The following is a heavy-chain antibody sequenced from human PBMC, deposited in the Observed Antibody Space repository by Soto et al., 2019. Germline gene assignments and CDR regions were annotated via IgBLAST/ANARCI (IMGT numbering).Heavy chain of an antibody. V-gene: IGHV5-51*01. J-gene: IGHJ6*02. CDR1: GYSFIKLG. CDR3: VRMGFSGGGYLSYYYYGMDI. CDR2: IYPDESDT. Sequence: GQPQKISSKGSGYSFIKLGIGRVRQIPGKGLEWMAIIYPDESDTRYSPSFQGQVTISADKSISTAYLQWSSLKASDTAMYYCVRMGFSGGGYLSYYYYGMDIWGQGTTVTVSS. D-gene: IGHD5-12*01.